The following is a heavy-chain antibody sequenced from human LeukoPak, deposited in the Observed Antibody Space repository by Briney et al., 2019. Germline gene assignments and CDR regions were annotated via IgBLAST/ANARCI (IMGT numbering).Heavy chain of an antibody. V-gene: IGHV3-21*04. J-gene: IGHJ4*02. D-gene: IGHD3-22*01. CDR2: ISSSSSYI. CDR1: GFTFSSYS. CDR3: AKALGSRSMIVVVIHGY. Sequence: GGSLRLSCAASGFTFSSYSMNWVRQAPGKGLEWVSSISSSSSYIYYADSVKGRFTISRDNAKNTLYLQMNSLRAEDTAVYYCAKALGSRSMIVVVIHGYWGQGTLVTVSS.